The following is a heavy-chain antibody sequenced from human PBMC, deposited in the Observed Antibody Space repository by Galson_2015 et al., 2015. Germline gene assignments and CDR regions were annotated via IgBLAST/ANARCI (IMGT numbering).Heavy chain of an antibody. CDR1: GGSISSGGYY. D-gene: IGHD6-13*01. CDR3: ARDRPAAAGRRANYYGMDV. CDR2: IYYSGST. Sequence: TLSLTCTVSGGSISSGGYYWSWIRQHPGKGLEWIGYIYYSGSTYYNPSLKSRVTISVDTSKNQFSLKLSSVTAADTAVYYCARDRPAAAGRRANYYGMDVWGQGTTVTVSS. J-gene: IGHJ6*02. V-gene: IGHV4-31*03.